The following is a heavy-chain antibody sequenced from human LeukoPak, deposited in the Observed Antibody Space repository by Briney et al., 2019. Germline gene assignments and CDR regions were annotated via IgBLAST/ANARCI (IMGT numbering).Heavy chain of an antibody. CDR3: ASPDWNYDHAFDI. J-gene: IGHJ3*02. CDR2: IIPIFGTA. CDR1: GGTFSSYA. V-gene: IGHV1-69*13. Sequence: ASVKVSCKASGGTFSSYAISWVRQAPGQGLEWMGGIIPIFGTANYAQKFQGRVTITADESTSTAYMELSSLRSEDTAVYYCASPDWNYDHAFDIWGQGTMVTVSS. D-gene: IGHD1-7*01.